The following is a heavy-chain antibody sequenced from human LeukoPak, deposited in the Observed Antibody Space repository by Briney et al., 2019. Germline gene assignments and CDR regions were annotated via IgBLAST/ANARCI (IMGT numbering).Heavy chain of an antibody. Sequence: GGSLRLSCAASVFTFRSYSMNWVRQAPGKRLEWLLSITSSGSHMYYADSVKGRFTISRDNAKSSLYLQMNSLSPEDTAVYYCASFMTTVTIPDYWGQGTLVTVSS. CDR2: ITSSGSHM. D-gene: IGHD4-17*01. V-gene: IGHV3-21*01. J-gene: IGHJ4*02. CDR3: ASFMTTVTIPDY. CDR1: VFTFRSYS.